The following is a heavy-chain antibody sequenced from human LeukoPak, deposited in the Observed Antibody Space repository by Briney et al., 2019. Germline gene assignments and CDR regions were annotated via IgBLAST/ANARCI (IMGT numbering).Heavy chain of an antibody. Sequence: GGSLRRSCAASGFTFSSYAMSWVRQAPGKGLEWVSAISGSGGSTYYADSVKGRFTISRDNSKNTLYLQMSSLRAEDTAVYYCAKDIRPKMAYGMDVWGQGTTVTVSS. V-gene: IGHV3-23*01. CDR2: ISGSGGST. CDR1: GFTFSSYA. J-gene: IGHJ6*02. D-gene: IGHD5-24*01. CDR3: AKDIRPKMAYGMDV.